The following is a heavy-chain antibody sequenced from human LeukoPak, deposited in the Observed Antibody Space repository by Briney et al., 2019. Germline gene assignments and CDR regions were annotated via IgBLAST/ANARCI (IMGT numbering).Heavy chain of an antibody. CDR3: AKPYSSGSMGAFDI. Sequence: GGTLRLSCAASGFTFSSYGMSWVRQAPGKGLEWVSAISGSGGSTYYADSVKGRFTISRDNSKNTLYLQMNSLRAEDTAVYYCAKPYSSGSMGAFDIWGQGTMVTVSS. CDR2: ISGSGGST. V-gene: IGHV3-23*01. CDR1: GFTFSSYG. J-gene: IGHJ3*02. D-gene: IGHD3-22*01.